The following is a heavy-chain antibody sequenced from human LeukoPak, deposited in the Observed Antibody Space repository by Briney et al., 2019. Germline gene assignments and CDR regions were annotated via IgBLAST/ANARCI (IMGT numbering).Heavy chain of an antibody. CDR1: GFTSDVYA. CDR3: AKGGYSSSWYNY. J-gene: IGHJ4*02. V-gene: IGHV3-43*02. Sequence: GGSLRLSCAASGFTSDVYAMHWVRQAPGKGLEWVSLISGDGGSTYYADSVKGRFTISRDNSKNSLYLQMNSLRTEDTALYYCAKGGYSSSWYNYWGQGTLVTVSS. CDR2: ISGDGGST. D-gene: IGHD6-13*01.